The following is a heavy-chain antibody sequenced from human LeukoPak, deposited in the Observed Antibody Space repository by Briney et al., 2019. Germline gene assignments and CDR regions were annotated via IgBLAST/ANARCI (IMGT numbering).Heavy chain of an antibody. Sequence: GGSLRLSCAASGFILSNYWMTWVRQAPGKGPEWVANMNKDGSEKYYVDSVKGRFTISRDTAKNSLYLQMNNLRAEDTALYYCARNNDMDVWGQGTTVIVSS. D-gene: IGHD1/OR15-1a*01. V-gene: IGHV3-7*03. CDR2: MNKDGSEK. J-gene: IGHJ6*02. CDR3: ARNNDMDV. CDR1: GFILSNYW.